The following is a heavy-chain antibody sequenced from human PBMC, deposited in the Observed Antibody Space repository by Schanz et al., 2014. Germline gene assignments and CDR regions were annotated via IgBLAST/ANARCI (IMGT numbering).Heavy chain of an antibody. V-gene: IGHV3-23*04. J-gene: IGHJ4*02. CDR3: AKDPSHGDYDYYFDY. CDR2: LSGSGGST. D-gene: IGHD3-22*01. Sequence: VQMVESGGGVVQPGRSLRLSCAASGFTFRDYYMSWIRQAPGKGLEWVSALSGSGGSTYYADSVKGRFTISRDNSKNTLYLQMNSLRAEDTAVYYCAKDPSHGDYDYYFDYWGQGTLVTVSS. CDR1: GFTFRDYY.